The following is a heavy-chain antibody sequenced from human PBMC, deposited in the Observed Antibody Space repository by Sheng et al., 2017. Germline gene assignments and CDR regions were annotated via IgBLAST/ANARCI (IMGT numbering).Heavy chain of an antibody. V-gene: IGHV4-39*07. D-gene: IGHD3-3*01. CDR3: ARDQPTDFGVPKGFDI. CDR2: IYYSGST. CDR1: GGSISSSSYY. Sequence: QLQLQESGPGLVKPSETLSLTCTVSGGSISSSSYYWGWIRQPPGKGLEWIGSIYYSGSTYYNPSLKSRVTISVDTSKNQFSLKLSSVTAADTAVYYCARDQPTDFGVPKGFDIWAKGQWSPSL. J-gene: IGHJ3*02.